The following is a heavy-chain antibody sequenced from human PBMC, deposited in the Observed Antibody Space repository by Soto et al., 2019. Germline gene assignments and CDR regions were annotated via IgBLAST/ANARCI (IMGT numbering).Heavy chain of an antibody. J-gene: IGHJ6*02. V-gene: IGHV1-69*13. CDR1: GGTFSSYA. CDR3: ARADFPVTPLSYYYYYVMDV. D-gene: IGHD4-4*01. CDR2: IIPIFGTA. Sequence: SVKVSCKASGGTFSSYAISWVRQAPGQGLEWMGGIIPIFGTANYAQKFQGRVTITADESTSTAYMELSSLRSEDTAVYYCARADFPVTPLSYYYYYVMDVWGQGTTVTVS.